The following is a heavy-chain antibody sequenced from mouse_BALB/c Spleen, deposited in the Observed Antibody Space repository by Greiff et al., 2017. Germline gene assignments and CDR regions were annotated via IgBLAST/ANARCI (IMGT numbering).Heavy chain of an antibody. Sequence: QVQLQQPGAELVKPGASVKMSCKASGYTFTSYNMHWVKQTPGQGLEWIGAIYPGNGDTSYNQKFKGKATLTADKSSSTAYMQLSSLTSEDSAVYYCAVLYYYAMDYWGQGTSVTVSS. CDR3: AVLYYYAMDY. CDR2: IYPGNGDT. V-gene: IGHV1-12*01. J-gene: IGHJ4*01. CDR1: GYTFTSYN.